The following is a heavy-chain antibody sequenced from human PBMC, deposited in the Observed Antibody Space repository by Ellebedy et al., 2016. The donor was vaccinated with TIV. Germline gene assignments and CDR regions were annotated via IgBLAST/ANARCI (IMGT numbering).Heavy chain of an antibody. CDR1: GFPIDNFK. D-gene: IGHD2/OR15-2a*01. V-gene: IGHV3-21*06. CDR2: VSGNPQDL. Sequence: GESLKISCEASGFPIDNFKMNWVRQAPGKGLEWVSSVSGNPQDLKYSDSVKGRFTISRDKTKNSLFLQMGSLRAEDTAVYYCARDRGEGGLLSFFDLWGQGTQVTVST. CDR3: ARDRGEGGLLSFFDL. J-gene: IGHJ4*02.